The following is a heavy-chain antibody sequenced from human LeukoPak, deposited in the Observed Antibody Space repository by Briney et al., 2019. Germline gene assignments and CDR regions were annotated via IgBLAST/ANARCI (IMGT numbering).Heavy chain of an antibody. CDR3: ASDVVPAAMGWFDP. Sequence: ASVKVSCKASGGTFSSYAISWVRQAPGQGLEWMGWINPNSGGTNYAQKFQGRVTMTRDTSISTAYMELSRLRSDDTAVYYCASDVVPAAMGWFDPWGQGTLVTVSS. D-gene: IGHD2-2*01. J-gene: IGHJ5*02. CDR1: GGTFSSYA. CDR2: INPNSGGT. V-gene: IGHV1-2*02.